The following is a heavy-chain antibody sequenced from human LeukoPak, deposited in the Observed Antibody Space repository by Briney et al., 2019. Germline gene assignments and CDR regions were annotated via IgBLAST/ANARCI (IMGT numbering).Heavy chain of an antibody. J-gene: IGHJ3*02. CDR2: IYYSGST. CDR1: GGSISSSSYY. D-gene: IGHD3-10*01. Sequence: SETLSPTCTVSGGSISSSSYYWGWIRQPPGKGLEWIGSIYYSGSTYYNPSLKSRVTISVDTSKNQFSLKLSSVTAADTAMYYCARHYYGSGSYSAFDIWGQGTMVTVSS. V-gene: IGHV4-39*01. CDR3: ARHYYGSGSYSAFDI.